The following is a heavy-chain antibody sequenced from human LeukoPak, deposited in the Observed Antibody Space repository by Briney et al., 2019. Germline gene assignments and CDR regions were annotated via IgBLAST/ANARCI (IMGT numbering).Heavy chain of an antibody. CDR3: ARVVGGSRYYYDSSSYFGYFDY. V-gene: IGHV4-31*03. Sequence: PSETPSLTCTVSDGSISSGGYYWSWIRQHPGKGLEWIGYIYYSGSTYYNPSLKSRVTISIDTSKNQFSLKLSSVTAADTAVYYCARVVGGSRYYYDSSSYFGYFDYWGQGTLVTVSS. CDR1: DGSISSGGYY. D-gene: IGHD3-22*01. CDR2: IYYSGST. J-gene: IGHJ4*02.